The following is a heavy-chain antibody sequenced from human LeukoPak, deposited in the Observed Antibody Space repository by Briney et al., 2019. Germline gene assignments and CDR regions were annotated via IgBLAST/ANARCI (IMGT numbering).Heavy chain of an antibody. Sequence: GGSLTLSCAASGFTFSSYAMSWVRQAPGKGLEWDSAISGSGGSTYYADSVKGRFTISRDNSKNTLYLQRNSLRAEDTAVYYCAKSPGIAVAGGENYFDYWGQGTLVTVSS. CDR3: AKSPGIAVAGGENYFDY. CDR2: ISGSGGST. D-gene: IGHD6-19*01. CDR1: GFTFSSYA. V-gene: IGHV3-23*01. J-gene: IGHJ4*02.